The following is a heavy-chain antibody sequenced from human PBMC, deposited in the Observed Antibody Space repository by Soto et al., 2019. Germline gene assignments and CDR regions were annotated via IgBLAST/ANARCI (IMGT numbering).Heavy chain of an antibody. V-gene: IGHV3-33*01. CDR3: ARGPMVRGVMAYYGMDV. CDR1: GFTFSSYV. CDR2: IWYDGINK. D-gene: IGHD3-10*01. J-gene: IGHJ6*02. Sequence: GGSLRLSCAASGFTFSSYVMHWVRQAPGKGLEWVAVIWYDGINKYYADSVKGRFTISRDNSKNTLYLQMNSLRAEDTAVYYCARGPMVRGVMAYYGMDVWGQGPTV.